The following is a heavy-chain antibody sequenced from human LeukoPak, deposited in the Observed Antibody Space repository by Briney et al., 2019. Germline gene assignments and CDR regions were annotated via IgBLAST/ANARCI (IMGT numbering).Heavy chain of an antibody. CDR1: GYTFTSYY. J-gene: IGHJ3*02. Sequence: ASVKVSCKASGYTFTSYYMHWVRQAPGQGLEWMGIINPSGGSTSYAQKFQGRVTMTRDTSTSTVYVELSSLRSEDTAVYYCARPQRYSGSPDAFDIWGQGTMVTVSS. D-gene: IGHD1-26*01. CDR3: ARPQRYSGSPDAFDI. CDR2: INPSGGST. V-gene: IGHV1-46*01.